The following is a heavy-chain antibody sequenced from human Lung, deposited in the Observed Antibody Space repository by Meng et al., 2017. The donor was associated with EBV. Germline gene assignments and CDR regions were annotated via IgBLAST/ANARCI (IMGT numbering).Heavy chain of an antibody. Sequence: QVQLVQSGAGVKKPGSSLKVACKTSGGSFSTHTFSWVRQAPGQGLEWMGGLIAVFDKTKAAPRFQDRVTFTADESTSTAYMELSSLTFDDTAVYFCARGRRNEPLFDYWGQGTLVTVSS. V-gene: IGHV1-69*13. J-gene: IGHJ4*02. CDR1: GGSFSTHT. D-gene: IGHD1-14*01. CDR3: ARGRRNEPLFDY. CDR2: LIAVFDKT.